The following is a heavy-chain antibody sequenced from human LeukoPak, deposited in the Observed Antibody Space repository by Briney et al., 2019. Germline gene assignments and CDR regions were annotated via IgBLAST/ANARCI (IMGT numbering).Heavy chain of an antibody. CDR3: ARGGPGSITMIVVVIKYYFDY. Sequence: SGRSLGLSCAASGFTFSSYAMHWVRQAPGKGLEWVAVISYDGSNKYYADSVKGRFTISRDNSKNTLYLQMNSLRAEDTAVYYCARGGPGSITMIVVVIKYYFDYWGQGTLVTVSS. D-gene: IGHD3-22*01. CDR1: GFTFSSYA. CDR2: ISYDGSNK. V-gene: IGHV3-30-3*01. J-gene: IGHJ4*02.